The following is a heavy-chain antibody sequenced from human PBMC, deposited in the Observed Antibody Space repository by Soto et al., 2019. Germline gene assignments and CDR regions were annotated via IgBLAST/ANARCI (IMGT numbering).Heavy chain of an antibody. V-gene: IGHV1-46*01. CDR1: GYTFTSYY. CDR3: ARDMREGLSGWHGVDY. Sequence: QVQLVQSGAEVKKPGASVKVSCKAFGYTFTSYYIHWVRQAPGQGLEWMGIVNPSSGVTGYTQKFQGRVTMTTDTSTGTVYMELSSLRSEDTAVYYCARDMREGLSGWHGVDYWGQGTLVTVSS. D-gene: IGHD6-19*01. J-gene: IGHJ4*02. CDR2: VNPSSGVT.